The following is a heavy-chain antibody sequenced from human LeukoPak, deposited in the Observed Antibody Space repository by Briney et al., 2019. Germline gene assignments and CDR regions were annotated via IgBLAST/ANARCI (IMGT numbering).Heavy chain of an antibody. CDR2: LNPKSGDT. V-gene: IGHV1-2*02. J-gene: IGHJ4*02. D-gene: IGHD1-26*01. CDR1: GYTFTSYG. Sequence: ASVKVSCKASGYTFTSYGISWVRQAPGQGLEWMGWLNPKSGDTNYAQKFQGRVAMTRDTSISTVYMELSRLRSDDTAVYYCARGGKVGYTGEYFFDNWGQGTLVTVSS. CDR3: ARGGKVGYTGEYFFDN.